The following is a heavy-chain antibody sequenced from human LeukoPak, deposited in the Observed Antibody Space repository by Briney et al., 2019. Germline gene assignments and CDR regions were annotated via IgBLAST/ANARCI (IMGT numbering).Heavy chain of an antibody. D-gene: IGHD2-2*01. CDR3: ASMPSTEIYYFYYMDV. CDR1: RFTFSSYT. J-gene: IGHJ6*03. V-gene: IGHV3-23*01. CDR2: ISANAVST. Sequence: GGSLRLSCADSRFTFSSYTMNWVRQAPGKGLEWVSGISANAVSTYYADSVKGRFTISRDNSKNTLYLHMDRLGTEDTAVYYCASMPSTEIYYFYYMDVWGRGTTVTVSS.